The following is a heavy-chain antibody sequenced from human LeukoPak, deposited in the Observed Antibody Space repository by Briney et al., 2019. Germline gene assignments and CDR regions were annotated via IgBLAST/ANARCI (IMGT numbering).Heavy chain of an antibody. J-gene: IGHJ4*02. D-gene: IGHD3-10*01. CDR2: IIPILGIA. V-gene: IGHV1-69*04. Sequence: ASVKVSCKASGGTFGSYAISWVRQAPGQGLEWMGRIIPILGIANYAQKFQGRVTITADKSTSTAYMELSSLRSEDTAVYYCAISGIIGEWLALDYWGQGTLVTVSS. CDR1: GGTFGSYA. CDR3: AISGIIGEWLALDY.